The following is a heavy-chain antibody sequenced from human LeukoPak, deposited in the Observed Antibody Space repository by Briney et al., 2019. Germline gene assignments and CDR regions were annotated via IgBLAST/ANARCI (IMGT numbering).Heavy chain of an antibody. CDR3: AKVLVLVSANRYYFDY. D-gene: IGHD2-15*01. CDR1: GLTFSGSA. Sequence: AGSLRLPCAASGLTFSGSAMSWVRQAPGKGLEWVSLISGSGNSTYYADSVKGRFTISRDNSKNTLYLQMNSLRAEDTAVYYCAKVLVLVSANRYYFDYWGQGTLVTVSS. V-gene: IGHV3-23*01. J-gene: IGHJ4*02. CDR2: ISGSGNST.